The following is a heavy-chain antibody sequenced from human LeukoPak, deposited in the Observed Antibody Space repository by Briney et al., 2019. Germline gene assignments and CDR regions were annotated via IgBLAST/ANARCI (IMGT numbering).Heavy chain of an antibody. V-gene: IGHV4-4*07. D-gene: IGHD1-26*01. CDR3: ARDQSSGCLDY. J-gene: IGHJ4*02. CDR2: FYSTGST. Sequence: PSETLSLTCTAPGGSISSYYWTWIRQPAGKGLEWIGRFYSTGSTNYNPSLKSRVTMSVDTSKNKFSMKLSSVPAADTAVYYCARDQSSGCLDYWGQGTLVTVSS. CDR1: GGSISSYY.